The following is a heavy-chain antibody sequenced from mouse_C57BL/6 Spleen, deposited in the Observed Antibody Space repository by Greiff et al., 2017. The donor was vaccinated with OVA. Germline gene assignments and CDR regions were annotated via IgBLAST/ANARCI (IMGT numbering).Heavy chain of an antibody. CDR2: IRSKSNNYAT. CDR1: GFSFNTYA. V-gene: IGHV10-1*01. Sequence: EVKLVESGGGLVQPKGSLKLSCAASGFSFNTYAMNWVRQAPGQGLEWVARIRSKSNNYATYYADSVKDRFTISRDDSDSMLYLQMNNLKTEDTAMYYCVRQRSNCDAMDYWGQGTSVTVSS. J-gene: IGHJ4*01. CDR3: VRQRSNCDAMDY. D-gene: IGHD2-5*01.